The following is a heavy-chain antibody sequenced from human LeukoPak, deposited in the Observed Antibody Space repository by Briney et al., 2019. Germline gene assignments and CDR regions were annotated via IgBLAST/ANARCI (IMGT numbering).Heavy chain of an antibody. CDR2: IYYSGST. J-gene: IGHJ6*03. Sequence: PSETLSLTCTVSGGSISSYYWSWIRQTPGKGLEWVWYIYYSGSTNYNPSPKSRVTLSVDTAKNQFSLKLSSVTAADTAVYYCARTYYYGSGSYYYYYYYMDVRGKGATVTISS. V-gene: IGHV4-59*01. CDR1: GGSISSYY. CDR3: ARTYYYGSGSYYYYYYYMDV. D-gene: IGHD3-10*01.